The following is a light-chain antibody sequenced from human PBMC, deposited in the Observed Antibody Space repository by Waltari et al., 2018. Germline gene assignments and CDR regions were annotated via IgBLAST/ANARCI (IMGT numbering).Light chain of an antibody. CDR2: GAS. CDR3: QQYGSSPPP. Sequence: EIVLTQSPGTLSLSPGERATSSCRASQSVSSSYLAWYQQKPGQAPRLLIYGASSRATGIPDRFSGSGSGTDFTLTISRLEPEDFAVYYCQQYGSSPPPFGGGTKVEIK. CDR1: QSVSSSY. V-gene: IGKV3-20*01. J-gene: IGKJ4*01.